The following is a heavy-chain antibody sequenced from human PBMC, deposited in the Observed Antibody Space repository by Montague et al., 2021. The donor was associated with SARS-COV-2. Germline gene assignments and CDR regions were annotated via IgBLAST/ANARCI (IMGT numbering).Heavy chain of an antibody. Sequence: SKTLSLTCTVPNASFDNYYWSWVRQSPGKGLEYIGYIHYSGRTNYNPSLRSRVTISIDTSKNQFSLKLMSVTAAEAAIYFCARRIVTYYWYFDLWGRGTLVTVSS. V-gene: IGHV4-59*01. CDR3: ARRIVTYYWYFDL. CDR1: NASFDNYY. J-gene: IGHJ2*01. CDR2: IHYSGRT. D-gene: IGHD2-15*01.